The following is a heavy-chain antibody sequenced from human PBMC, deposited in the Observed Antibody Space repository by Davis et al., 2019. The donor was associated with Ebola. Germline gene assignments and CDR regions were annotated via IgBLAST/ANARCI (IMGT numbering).Heavy chain of an antibody. Sequence: SVKVSCKASGGTFSSYAISWVRQAPGQGLEWMGGIIPIFGTANYAQKFQGRVTITADESTSTAYMELSSLRSEDTAVYYCAKIMSYYYGMDIWGQGTTVTVSS. CDR3: AKIMSYYYGMDI. J-gene: IGHJ6*02. V-gene: IGHV1-69*13. CDR1: GGTFSSYA. CDR2: IIPIFGTA.